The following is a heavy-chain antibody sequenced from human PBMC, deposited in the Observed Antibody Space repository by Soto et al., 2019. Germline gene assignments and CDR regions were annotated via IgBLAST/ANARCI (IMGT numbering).Heavy chain of an antibody. CDR3: ATRYNWNYGLDAFDI. Sequence: ASVKVSCKASGYTFTSYGISWVRPAPGQGLEWMGWISAYNGNTNYAQKLQGRVTMTTDTSTSTAYMELRSLRSDDTAVYYCATRYNWNYGLDAFDIWGQGTMVTVSS. J-gene: IGHJ3*02. CDR1: GYTFTSYG. D-gene: IGHD1-7*01. CDR2: ISAYNGNT. V-gene: IGHV1-18*01.